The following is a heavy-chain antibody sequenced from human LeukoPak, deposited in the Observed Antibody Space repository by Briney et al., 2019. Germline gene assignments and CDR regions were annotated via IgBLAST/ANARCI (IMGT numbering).Heavy chain of an antibody. CDR3: ARGRFDC. CDR1: GGSFSGYY. V-gene: IGHV4-34*01. Sequence: KPSETLSLTCAVYGGSFSGYYWSWIRQPPGKGLEWIGEINHSGSTNYNPSLKSRVTISVDTSKNQFSLKLSSVTAADTAVYYCARGRFDCWGQGTLVTVSS. CDR2: INHSGST. J-gene: IGHJ4*02.